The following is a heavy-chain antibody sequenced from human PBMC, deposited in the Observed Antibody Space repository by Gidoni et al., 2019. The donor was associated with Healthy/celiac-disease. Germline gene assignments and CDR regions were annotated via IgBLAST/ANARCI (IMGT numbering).Heavy chain of an antibody. CDR2: ISAYNGNT. V-gene: IGHV1-18*01. Sequence: GRQAPGQGLEWMGWISAYNGNTNYAQKLQGRVTMTTDTSTSTAYMELRSLRSDDTAVYYCARRSTVTMDYWYFDLWGRGTLVTVSS. D-gene: IGHD4-4*01. CDR3: ARRSTVTMDYWYFDL. J-gene: IGHJ2*01.